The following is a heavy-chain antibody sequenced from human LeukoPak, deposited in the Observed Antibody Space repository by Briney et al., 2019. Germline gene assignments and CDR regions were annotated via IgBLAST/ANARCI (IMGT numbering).Heavy chain of an antibody. D-gene: IGHD3-10*01. CDR2: VYTSGST. Sequence: SETLSLTCTVSGASIRSYYWRWIRQPAGKGLEWIGRVYTSGSTNYNPSLKSRVTMSVDASKNQFSLKLSSVTAADTAVYYCARGVVSYGHPIDYWGQGTLVTVSS. V-gene: IGHV4-4*07. CDR1: GASIRSYY. CDR3: ARGVVSYGHPIDY. J-gene: IGHJ4*02.